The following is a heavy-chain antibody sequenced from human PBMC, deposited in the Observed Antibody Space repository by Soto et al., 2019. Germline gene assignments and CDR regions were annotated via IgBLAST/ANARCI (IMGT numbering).Heavy chain of an antibody. CDR2: ISYDGSNK. CDR3: AKVGRSYTQYGDQYYFDY. Sequence: QVQLVESGGGVVQPGRSLRLSCAASGFTFSSYGMHWVRQAPGKGLEWVAVISYDGSNKYYADSVKGRFTISRDNSKNTLYLQLNSLRAEDTAVYHCAKVGRSYTQYGDQYYFDYWGQGTLVTVSP. D-gene: IGHD4-17*01. J-gene: IGHJ4*02. CDR1: GFTFSSYG. V-gene: IGHV3-30*18.